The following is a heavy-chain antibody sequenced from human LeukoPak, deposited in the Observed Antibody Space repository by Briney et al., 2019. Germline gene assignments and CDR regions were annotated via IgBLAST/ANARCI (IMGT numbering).Heavy chain of an antibody. CDR2: IYHSGST. CDR3: ARLAVPGDYFDY. CDR1: GYSISSGYY. J-gene: IGHJ4*02. V-gene: IGHV4-38-2*01. Sequence: SETLSLTCAVSGYSISSGYYWGWIRQPPGKGLEWIGSIYHSGSTYYNPSLKSRVTTSVDTSKNQFSLKLSSVTAADTAVYYCARLAVPGDYFDYWGQGTLVTVSS. D-gene: IGHD6-19*01.